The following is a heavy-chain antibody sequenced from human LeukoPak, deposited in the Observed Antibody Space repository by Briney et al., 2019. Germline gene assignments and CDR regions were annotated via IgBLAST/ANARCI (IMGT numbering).Heavy chain of an antibody. CDR3: VGRGEMGYYFDF. Sequence: SETLSLTCTVSGGSISSYYWSWIRQPPGKGLEWIGYIYNSGSTNYNPSLKSLVTISVDTSKNQFSLKLSSVTAADPAVYYCVGRGEMGYYFDFWGQGTLVTVSS. CDR1: GGSISSYY. CDR2: IYNSGST. J-gene: IGHJ4*02. V-gene: IGHV4-59*08. D-gene: IGHD5-24*01.